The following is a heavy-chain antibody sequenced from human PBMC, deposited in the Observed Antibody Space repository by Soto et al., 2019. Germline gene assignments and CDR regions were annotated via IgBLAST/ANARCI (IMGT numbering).Heavy chain of an antibody. Sequence: GASVKVSCKASGYTFTSYGISWVRQAPGQGLEWMGWISAYNGNTNYAQKLQGRVTMTTDTSTSTAYMELRSLRSDDTAVYYCARVSSVHTDDYYYYGMDVWGQGTTVTVSS. CDR1: GYTFTSYG. CDR2: ISAYNGNT. CDR3: ARVSSVHTDDYYYYGMDV. V-gene: IGHV1-18*01. J-gene: IGHJ6*02. D-gene: IGHD5-18*01.